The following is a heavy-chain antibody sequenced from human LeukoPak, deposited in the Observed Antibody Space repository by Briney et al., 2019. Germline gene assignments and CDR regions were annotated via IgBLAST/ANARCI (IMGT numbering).Heavy chain of an antibody. J-gene: IGHJ2*01. CDR1: GGSISSYY. CDR2: IYYISIT. V-gene: IGHV4-59*08. Sequence: SETLSLTFTVSGGSISSYYWSWFRQPPGKGLEWIGYIYYISITNYNPSLKSRVTISVDTSKNQFSLKLSSVTAANTAVYYCAIRRYDILTGYYWYFDLWGRGTLVTVSS. D-gene: IGHD3-9*01. CDR3: AIRRYDILTGYYWYFDL.